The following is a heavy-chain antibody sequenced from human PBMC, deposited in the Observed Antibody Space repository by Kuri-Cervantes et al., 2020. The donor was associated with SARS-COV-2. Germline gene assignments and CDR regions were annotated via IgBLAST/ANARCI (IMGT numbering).Heavy chain of an antibody. CDR1: GGSIRSGSNY. CDR2: IYTTGNT. CDR3: ARTTLAGPSHFDY. J-gene: IGHJ4*02. V-gene: IGHV4-61*02. D-gene: IGHD6-13*01. Sequence: SETLSLTCTVSGGSIRSGSNYWSWIRQPAGKGLEWIGRIYTTGNTKYNPSLRSRVAISVDSSKNQFSLQLTSVTAADTAVYYCARTTLAGPSHFDYWGQGILVTVSS.